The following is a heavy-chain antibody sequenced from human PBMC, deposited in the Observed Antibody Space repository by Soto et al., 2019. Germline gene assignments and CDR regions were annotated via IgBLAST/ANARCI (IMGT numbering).Heavy chain of an antibody. CDR3: AKDQMTAILGD. D-gene: IGHD2-21*02. Sequence: QVQLVESGGGVVQPGRSLRLSCAASGFTFSSYGMHWVRQAPGKGLEWVAVISYDGSNKYYADSVKGRFTISRDNSKNTLDLQMNSLRAEDTAVYYCAKDQMTAILGDWGKGTLVTVSS. J-gene: IGHJ4*02. V-gene: IGHV3-30*18. CDR2: ISYDGSNK. CDR1: GFTFSSYG.